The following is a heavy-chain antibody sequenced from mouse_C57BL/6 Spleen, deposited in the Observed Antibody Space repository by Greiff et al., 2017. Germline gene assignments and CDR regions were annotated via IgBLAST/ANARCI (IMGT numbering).Heavy chain of an antibody. Sequence: EVQLQESGGDLVKPGGSLKLSCAASGFTFSSYGMSWVRQTPDKRLEWVATISSGGSYTYYPDSVKGRFTISRDNAKNTLYLQMSSLKSEDTAMYYCARSGAVVATGFDYWGQGTTLTVSS. CDR3: ARSGAVVATGFDY. D-gene: IGHD1-1*01. CDR1: GFTFSSYG. CDR2: ISSGGSYT. V-gene: IGHV5-6*01. J-gene: IGHJ2*01.